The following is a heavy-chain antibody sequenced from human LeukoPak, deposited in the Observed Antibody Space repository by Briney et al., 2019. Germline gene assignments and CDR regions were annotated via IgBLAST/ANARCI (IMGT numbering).Heavy chain of an antibody. D-gene: IGHD6-13*01. Sequence: GGSLRLSCIGSGFTLSNYGMTWVRRAPGKGLEWVSGVSGSGDRTYYADSLKGRFSISRDTSKNMLYLQMNSLRVDDTAVYYCAKAMGSHLAAAGLDFWGQGTLVTVSS. V-gene: IGHV3-23*01. CDR2: VSGSGDRT. CDR1: GFTLSNYG. J-gene: IGHJ4*02. CDR3: AKAMGSHLAAAGLDF.